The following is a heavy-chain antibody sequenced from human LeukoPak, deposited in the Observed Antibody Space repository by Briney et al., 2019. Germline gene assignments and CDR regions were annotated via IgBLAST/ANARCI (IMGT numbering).Heavy chain of an antibody. Sequence: GGSLRLSCAASGFTFSSYAMSWVRQAPGKGLKWVSAISGSGGSTYYADSVKGRFTISRDNSKNTLYLQMNSLRAEDTAVYYCANGGNNNDAFDIWGQGTMVTVSS. V-gene: IGHV3-23*01. CDR2: ISGSGGST. D-gene: IGHD3-16*01. CDR3: ANGGNNNDAFDI. CDR1: GFTFSSYA. J-gene: IGHJ3*02.